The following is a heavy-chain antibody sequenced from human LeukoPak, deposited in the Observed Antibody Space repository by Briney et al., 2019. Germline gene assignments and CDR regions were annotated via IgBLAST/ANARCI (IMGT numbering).Heavy chain of an antibody. CDR2: ISSSGSTI. J-gene: IGHJ6*04. CDR1: GFTFSSCE. CDR3: MGAGRITMVRGVMNGMDV. D-gene: IGHD3-10*01. Sequence: PGGSLRLSCAASGFTFSSCEMNWVRQAPGKGLEWVSYISSSGSTIYYAYSVKGRFTISRDNAKNSLYLQMNGLRGEDTAVYYCMGAGRITMVRGVMNGMDVWGKGTTVTVSS. V-gene: IGHV3-48*03.